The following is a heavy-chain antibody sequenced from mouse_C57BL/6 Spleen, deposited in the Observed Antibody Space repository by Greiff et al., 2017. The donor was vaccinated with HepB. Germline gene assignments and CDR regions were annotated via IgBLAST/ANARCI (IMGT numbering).Heavy chain of an antibody. Sequence: EVKLMESGGGLVKPGGSLKLSCAASGFTFSDYGMHWVRQAPEKGLEWVAYISSGSSTIYYADTVKGRFTISRDNAKNTLFLQMTSLRSEDTAMYYCARGGLRRDWYFDVWGTGTTVTVSS. D-gene: IGHD2-4*01. V-gene: IGHV5-17*01. CDR2: ISSGSSTI. CDR3: ARGGLRRDWYFDV. J-gene: IGHJ1*03. CDR1: GFTFSDYG.